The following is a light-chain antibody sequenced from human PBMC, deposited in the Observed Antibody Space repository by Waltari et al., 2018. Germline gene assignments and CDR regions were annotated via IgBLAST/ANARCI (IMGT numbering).Light chain of an antibody. CDR3: QQRSSWPLT. J-gene: IGKJ4*01. Sequence: EIVLTQSPATLSLSPGERASLSCRASQTVSNFLALFQQKPGQPHRLLIYEASYMASNTHARFSCSGSGTDVTLTISSLEPEDVAVYYCQQRSSWPLTFGGGTK. V-gene: IGKV3-11*01. CDR2: EAS. CDR1: QTVSNF.